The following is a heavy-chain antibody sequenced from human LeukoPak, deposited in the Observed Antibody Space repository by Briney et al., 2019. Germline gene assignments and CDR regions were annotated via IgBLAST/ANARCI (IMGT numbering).Heavy chain of an antibody. D-gene: IGHD2-2*01. J-gene: IGHJ4*02. CDR2: LRGDTGDT. CDR1: VYMVIDYY. CDR3: ARVRDNACDY. V-gene: IGHV1-2*02. Sequence: ASVTVSFKTSVYMVIDYYMHWVRQAPGQGLEWMGWLRGDTGDTDSPQKFKGRVTMTRDTATNTAYMQLSRLTYDDTAMYFCARVRDNACDYWGQGTLVTVSS.